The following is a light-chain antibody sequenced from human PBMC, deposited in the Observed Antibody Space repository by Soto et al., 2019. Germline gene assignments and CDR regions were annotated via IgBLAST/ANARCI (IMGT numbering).Light chain of an antibody. CDR3: LQYVSSPWT. Sequence: EIVLTQSAATLSLSLGERATLSCRASQTVGGRYLAWFQQKPGQTPRLLIYGASTRAAGVPDRFSGSGSGTHFSLTINGLEPEDFAVYYCLQYVSSPWTCGQGTKVEV. CDR1: QTVGGRY. CDR2: GAS. J-gene: IGKJ1*01. V-gene: IGKV3-20*01.